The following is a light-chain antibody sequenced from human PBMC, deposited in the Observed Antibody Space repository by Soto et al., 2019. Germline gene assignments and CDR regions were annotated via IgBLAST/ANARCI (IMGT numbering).Light chain of an antibody. V-gene: IGKV1-5*01. CDR3: QQHNGYSERM. J-gene: IGKJ1*01. CDR1: QSISTW. Sequence: DLQMTQSPSTLSASAGDRVTITCRASQSISTWLAWYQQKPGKAPKLLIYGASSLASGVPSRFSGSGSGTEFTLTISSLQPDDFATYYCQQHNGYSERMFGQGTKVEV. CDR2: GAS.